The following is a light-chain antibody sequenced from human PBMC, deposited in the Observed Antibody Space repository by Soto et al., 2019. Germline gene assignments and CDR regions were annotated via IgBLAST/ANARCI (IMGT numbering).Light chain of an antibody. CDR1: ETISYTSINKTY. J-gene: IGKJ4*01. V-gene: IGKV4-1*01. Sequence: IVNPQSADSLAGAVGESGTISCKSSETISYTSINKTYLAWYQQRPGQPPKLLIYWASIRGSGVPDRLSGSGFGTDFTLTISSLQTEDVAVYYCQQYNNWPPITFSGGTKVDIK. CDR2: WAS. CDR3: QQYNNWPPIT.